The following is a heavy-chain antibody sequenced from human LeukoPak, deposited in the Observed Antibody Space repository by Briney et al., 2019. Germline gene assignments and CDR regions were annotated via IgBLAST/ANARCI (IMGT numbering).Heavy chain of an antibody. V-gene: IGHV3-21*05. CDR2: ISSSGIYT. J-gene: IGHJ6*02. D-gene: IGHD2-2*01. CDR1: GFTFSSCG. CDR3: ARGIDAMFPLGMDV. Sequence: GTSLRLSCAASGFTFSSCGMHWVRQAPGKGLEWLSYISSSGIYTNYADSVKGRFTISRDNAKNSLYLQMNSLRADDTAVYFCARGIDAMFPLGMDVWGQGTTVTVSS.